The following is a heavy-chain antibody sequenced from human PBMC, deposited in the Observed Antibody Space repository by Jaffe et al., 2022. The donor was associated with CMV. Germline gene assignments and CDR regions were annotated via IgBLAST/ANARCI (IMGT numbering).Heavy chain of an antibody. CDR3: ARMSENEWLAALGFFDY. J-gene: IGHJ4*02. V-gene: IGHV2-26*01. Sequence: QVTLKESGPVLVKPTETLTLTCTVSGFSLSNARMGVSWIRQPPGKALEWLAHIFSNDEKSYSTSLKSRLTISKDTSKSQVVLTMTNMDPVDTATYYCARMSENEWLAALGFFDYWGQGTLVTVSS. CDR1: GFSLSNARMG. D-gene: IGHD6-19*01. CDR2: IFSNDEK.